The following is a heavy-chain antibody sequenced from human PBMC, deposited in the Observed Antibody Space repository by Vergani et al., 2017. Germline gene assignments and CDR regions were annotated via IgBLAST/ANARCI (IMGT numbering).Heavy chain of an antibody. CDR3: ARGGVTMVRGVPDAFDI. J-gene: IGHJ3*02. V-gene: IGHV4-59*01. Sequence: QVQLQESVPGLVKPSETLSLTCTVSGGSISSYYWSWIRQPPGKVLEWIGYIYYSGSTNYNPSLKSRVTISVDTSKNQFSLKLSSVTAADTAVYYCARGGVTMVRGVPDAFDIWGQGTMVTVSS. D-gene: IGHD3-10*01. CDR2: IYYSGST. CDR1: GGSISSYY.